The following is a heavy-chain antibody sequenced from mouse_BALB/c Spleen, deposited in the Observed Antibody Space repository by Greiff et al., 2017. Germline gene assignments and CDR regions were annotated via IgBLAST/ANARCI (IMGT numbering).Heavy chain of an antibody. CDR1: GYTFTSYV. J-gene: IGHJ3*01. V-gene: IGHV1-14*01. CDR2: INPYNDGT. CDR3: ARGRVYGNLAWFAY. D-gene: IGHD2-1*01. Sequence: VQLQQSGPELVKPGASVKMSCKASGYTFTSYVMHWVKQKPGQGLEWIGYINPYNDGTKYNEKFKGKATLTSDKSSSTAYMELSSLTSEDSAVYYCARGRVYGNLAWFAYWGQGTLVTVSA.